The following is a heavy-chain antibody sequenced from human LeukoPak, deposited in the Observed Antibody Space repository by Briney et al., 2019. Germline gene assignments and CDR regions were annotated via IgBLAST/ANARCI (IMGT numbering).Heavy chain of an antibody. CDR2: INPNSGGT. D-gene: IGHD6-19*01. Sequence: ASVKVSCKASGYTFTAYYIHWVRQAPGQGLEWMGWINPNSGGTNYAQKFQGRVTMTRDTSISTAYMELSRLRSDDTAVYYCARDYSSGWDIDYWGQGTLVTASS. J-gene: IGHJ4*02. V-gene: IGHV1-2*02. CDR3: ARDYSSGWDIDY. CDR1: GYTFTAYY.